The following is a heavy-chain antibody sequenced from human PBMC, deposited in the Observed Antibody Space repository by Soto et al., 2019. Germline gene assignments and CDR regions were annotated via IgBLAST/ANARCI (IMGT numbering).Heavy chain of an antibody. D-gene: IGHD5-18*01. Sequence: GGSLRLSWAASGFTFSSYGMHWVRQAPGKGLEWVAVIWYDGSNKYYADSVKGRFTISRDNSKNTLYLQMNSLRAEDTAVYYCASLTAMPFDAFDIWGQGTMVTVSS. CDR1: GFTFSSYG. CDR3: ASLTAMPFDAFDI. V-gene: IGHV3-33*01. J-gene: IGHJ3*02. CDR2: IWYDGSNK.